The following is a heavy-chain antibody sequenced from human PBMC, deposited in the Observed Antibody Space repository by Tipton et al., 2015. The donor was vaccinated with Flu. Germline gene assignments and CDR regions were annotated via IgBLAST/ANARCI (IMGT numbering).Heavy chain of an antibody. V-gene: IGHV4-38-2*02. Sequence: TLSLTCTVSGYSISCGYYWGWNRQPPGKGLEWIGSIYHSGSTLYNPSLKSRVTISVDTSKNQFSLKLSSVTAADTAVYYCARAGAVAGPGVFDYWGQGTLVTVSS. CDR2: IYHSGST. CDR3: ARAGAVAGPGVFDY. D-gene: IGHD6-19*01. J-gene: IGHJ4*02. CDR1: GYSISCGYY.